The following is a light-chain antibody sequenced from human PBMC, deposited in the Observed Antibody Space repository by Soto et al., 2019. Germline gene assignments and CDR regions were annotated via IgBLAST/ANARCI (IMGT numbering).Light chain of an antibody. CDR2: AAS. CDR1: QGISSY. V-gene: IGKV1-8*01. Sequence: AIRMTQSPSSFSPSTGDRVTITCRASQGISSYLAWYQQKPGKAPKLLIYAASTLQSGVPSRFSGSGSGTDFTLTISCLQSEDFATYYCQQYYSYPQTFGQGTKVEIK. CDR3: QQYYSYPQT. J-gene: IGKJ1*01.